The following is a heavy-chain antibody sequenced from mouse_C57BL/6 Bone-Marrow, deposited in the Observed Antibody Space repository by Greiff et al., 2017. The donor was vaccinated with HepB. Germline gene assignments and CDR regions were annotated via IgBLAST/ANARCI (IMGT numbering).Heavy chain of an antibody. J-gene: IGHJ1*03. Sequence: EVKLVESGGGLVQPGESLKLSCESNEYEFPSHDMSWVRKTPEKRLELVAAITSDGGSTYYPDTMERRFIISRDNTKKTLYLQMSSLRSEDTALYYCARSPRRRPGGYFDVWGTGTTVTVSS. CDR3: ARSPRRRPGGYFDV. D-gene: IGHD3-1*01. V-gene: IGHV5-2*01. CDR1: EYEFPSHD. CDR2: ITSDGGST.